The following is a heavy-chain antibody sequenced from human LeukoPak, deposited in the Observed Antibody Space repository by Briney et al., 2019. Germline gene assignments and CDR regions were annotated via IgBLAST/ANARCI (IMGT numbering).Heavy chain of an antibody. CDR3: ARLLDYDSSGDPDTFNA. J-gene: IGHJ3*01. CDR2: IYYSGGT. D-gene: IGHD3-22*01. Sequence: SETLSLTCTVSGDSISNDYWSWIRQSPGKGPEWIGYIYYSGGTRYNPSLQSRVTISIDRSKNHFSLKLTSLSAADTAVYYCARLLDYDSSGDPDTFNAWGQGTMVAVSS. CDR1: GDSISNDY. V-gene: IGHV4-59*01.